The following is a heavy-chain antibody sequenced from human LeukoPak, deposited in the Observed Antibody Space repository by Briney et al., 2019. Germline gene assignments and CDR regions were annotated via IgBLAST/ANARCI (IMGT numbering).Heavy chain of an antibody. J-gene: IGHJ4*02. Sequence: GASVKVSCKASGGTFSSYAISWVRQAPGQGLEWMGRIIPILGIANYAQKFQGRVTITADKSASTAYMELSSLRSEDTAVYYCARGPGGGADYWGQGTLVTVSS. CDR3: ARGPGGGADY. V-gene: IGHV1-69*04. D-gene: IGHD3-10*01. CDR1: GGTFSSYA. CDR2: IIPILGIA.